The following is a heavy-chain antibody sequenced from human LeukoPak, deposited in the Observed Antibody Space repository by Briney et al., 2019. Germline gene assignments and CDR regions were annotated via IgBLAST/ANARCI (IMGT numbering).Heavy chain of an antibody. V-gene: IGHV1-2*02. CDR3: ARIYPDLYYYYYGMDV. CDR1: GYTFTGYC. Sequence: GASVKVSCKASGYTFTGYCMHWVRQAPGQGLEWMGWINPNSGGTNYAQKFQGRVTMTRDTSISTAYMELSRLRSDDTAVYYCARIYPDLYYYYYGMDVWGQGTTVTVSS. CDR2: INPNSGGT. J-gene: IGHJ6*02. D-gene: IGHD1-14*01.